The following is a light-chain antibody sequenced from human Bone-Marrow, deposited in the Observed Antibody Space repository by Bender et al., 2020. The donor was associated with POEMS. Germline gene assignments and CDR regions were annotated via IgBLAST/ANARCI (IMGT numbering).Light chain of an antibody. CDR1: SSDIGAYNH. Sequence: QSALTQPASVSGSLGQSVTISCTGTSSDIGAYNHVSWYQQHPGKAPKLMIYDVSNRPSGVSNRFSGSKSGNTASLTISGLQAEDEADYYCSSYTSSNTVVFGGGTKLTVL. J-gene: IGLJ2*01. CDR3: SSYTSSNTVV. V-gene: IGLV2-14*03. CDR2: DVS.